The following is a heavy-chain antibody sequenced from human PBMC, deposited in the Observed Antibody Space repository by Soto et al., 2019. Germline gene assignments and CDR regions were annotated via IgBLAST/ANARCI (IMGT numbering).Heavy chain of an antibody. CDR1: GGSISSYY. V-gene: IGHV4-4*07. CDR2: IYTSGST. D-gene: IGHD3-10*01. J-gene: IGHJ4*02. Sequence: SETLSLTCTVSGGSISSYYWSWIRQPAGKGLEWIGRIYTSGSTNYNPSVKSRVTMSVDTSKNQFSMKPSSVTAADTAVYYCARDYYGSGSYYNFDYWGQGTLVTVSS. CDR3: ARDYYGSGSYYNFDY.